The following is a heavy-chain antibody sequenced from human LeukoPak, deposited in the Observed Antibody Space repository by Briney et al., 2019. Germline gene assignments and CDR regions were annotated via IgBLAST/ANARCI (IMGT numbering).Heavy chain of an antibody. CDR2: IKSKTDGGTT. D-gene: IGHD3-10*01. J-gene: IGHJ4*02. CDR3: TKTYYYGSGSLDY. V-gene: IGHV3-15*01. Sequence: KPGGSLRLSCAASGFTFSNAWMSWVRQAPGKGPEWVGRIKSKTDGGTTDYAAPVKGRFTISRDDSKNTLYLQMNSLKTEDTAIYYCTKTYYYGSGSLDYWGQGTLVTVSS. CDR1: GFTFSNAW.